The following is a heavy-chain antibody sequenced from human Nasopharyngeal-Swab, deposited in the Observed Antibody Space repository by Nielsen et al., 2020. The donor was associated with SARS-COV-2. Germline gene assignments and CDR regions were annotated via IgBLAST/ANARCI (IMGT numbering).Heavy chain of an antibody. CDR2: INQDESVK. Sequence: GESLKISCAASGFTFTNYWMSWFRQAPGKGLEWVANINQDESVKYYVDSVKGRFTVSRDNAKDSLYLQMNSLRIEDTAVYFCARIGYSSSSTDYWGQGTLVTVSS. V-gene: IGHV3-7*01. D-gene: IGHD6-6*01. J-gene: IGHJ4*02. CDR1: GFTFTNYW. CDR3: ARIGYSSSSTDY.